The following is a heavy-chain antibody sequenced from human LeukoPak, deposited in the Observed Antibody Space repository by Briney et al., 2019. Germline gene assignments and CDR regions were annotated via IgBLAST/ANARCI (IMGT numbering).Heavy chain of an antibody. D-gene: IGHD6-13*01. CDR2: IWSDGSSK. J-gene: IGHJ6*02. CDR1: GFTFSSYG. Sequence: GGSLRLSCAASGFTFSSYGMHWVRQAPGKGLEWVAVIWSDGSSKHYADSVKGRFTISRDNSKNTLYLQMNSLRAEDTALYYCARGQPPSYYDMDVWGQGATVTVSS. V-gene: IGHV3-33*01. CDR3: ARGQPPSYYDMDV.